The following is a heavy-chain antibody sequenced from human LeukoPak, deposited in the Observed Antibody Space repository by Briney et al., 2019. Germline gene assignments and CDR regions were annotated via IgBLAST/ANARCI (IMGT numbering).Heavy chain of an antibody. V-gene: IGHV4-39*02. J-gene: IGHJ4*02. CDR2: IYYNGAT. Sequence: SETLSLTCTVSGGSIASTDYYWGWVRQPPGKGLEWIGTIYYNGATQYNPSLKSRVTISVDTSKNQFSLRVNSVTAADTAVYYCARELRFVNAAMVSGGFWGQGALVTVSS. D-gene: IGHD5-18*01. CDR1: GGSIASTDYY. CDR3: ARELRFVNAAMVSGGF.